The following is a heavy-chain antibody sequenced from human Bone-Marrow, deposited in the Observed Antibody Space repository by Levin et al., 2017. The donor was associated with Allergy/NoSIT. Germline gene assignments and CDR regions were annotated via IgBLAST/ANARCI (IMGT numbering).Heavy chain of an antibody. CDR1: KFIFDDYG. Sequence: SLKISGATSKFIFDDYGMYWVRQAPGKGREWVSGISWNSGKTHYADSVKGRFIISRDNAKNSLYLQMNSLRTEDTALYYCVKSLNTMTMHDGFDFWGQGTMVTVSA. CDR3: VKSLNTMTMHDGFDF. V-gene: IGHV3-9*01. CDR2: ISWNSGKT. J-gene: IGHJ3*01. D-gene: IGHD1/OR15-1a*01.